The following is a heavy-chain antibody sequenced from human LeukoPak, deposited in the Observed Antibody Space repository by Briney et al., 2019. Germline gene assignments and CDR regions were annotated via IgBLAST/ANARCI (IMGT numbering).Heavy chain of an antibody. D-gene: IGHD7-27*01. CDR1: GYSISSGYY. Sequence: PSETLSLTCDVSGYSISSGYYWSWIWQPPGKGLEWIATIHHSGVTYYNPSLKSQFTISVDTSKNQFSLKLSSVTAAGTAVYYCARYTGTNWGYSFDSWGQGTLVTVSS. J-gene: IGHJ4*02. CDR2: IHHSGVT. V-gene: IGHV4-38-2*01. CDR3: ARYTGTNWGYSFDS.